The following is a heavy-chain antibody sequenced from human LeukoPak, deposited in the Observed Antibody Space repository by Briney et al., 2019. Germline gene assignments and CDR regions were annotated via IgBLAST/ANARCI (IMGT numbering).Heavy chain of an antibody. J-gene: IGHJ4*02. CDR2: IFYSGRT. V-gene: IGHV4-39*07. CDR3: ARDPSWSRYYFDY. D-gene: IGHD6-13*01. Sequence: SETLSLTCTVSGGSISGSTYYWGWIRQPPGKGLEWTGSIFYSGRTYYNPSLKSRVTISVDRSKNQFSLKLSSVTAADTAVYYCARDPSWSRYYFDYWGQGTLVTVSS. CDR1: GGSISGSTYY.